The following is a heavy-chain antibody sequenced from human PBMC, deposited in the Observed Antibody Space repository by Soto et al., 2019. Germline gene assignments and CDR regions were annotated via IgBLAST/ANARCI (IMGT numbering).Heavy chain of an antibody. J-gene: IGHJ4*02. CDR2: INAGNGRE. V-gene: IGHV1-3*01. CDR1: GYTFTSYT. CDR3: ARGGGWVGEASFDS. D-gene: IGHD3-10*01. Sequence: QVQLEQSGAEVKKPGASVKVSCKTSGYTFTSYTLHWVRQAPGQGLEWMGWINAGNGREKYSQRFQDRVSLSTDKSATPAYMELRSPRSEDTALYFGARGGGWVGEASFDSWGQGTLVTVSS.